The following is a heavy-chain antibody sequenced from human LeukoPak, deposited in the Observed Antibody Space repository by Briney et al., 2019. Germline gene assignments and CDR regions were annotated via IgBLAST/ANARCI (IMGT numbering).Heavy chain of an antibody. V-gene: IGHV4-59*01. J-gene: IGHJ4*02. CDR3: ARDCSGGSCYTD. CDR2: IYYSGST. CDR1: GGSISSYY. D-gene: IGHD2-15*01. Sequence: PSETLSLTCTVSGGSISSYYWSWIRQPPGKGLEWIGYIYYSGSTNYNPSLKSRVTISVDTSKNQFSLKLSSVTAADTAVYYCARDCSGGSCYTDWGQGTLVTVSS.